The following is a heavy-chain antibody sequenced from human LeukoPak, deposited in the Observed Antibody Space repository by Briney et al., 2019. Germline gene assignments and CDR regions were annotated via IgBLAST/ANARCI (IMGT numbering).Heavy chain of an antibody. CDR2: ISGSGGST. D-gene: IGHD5-12*01. CDR3: AQLEGRRGYSGYDWHAFDI. CDR1: GFTFSSYA. J-gene: IGHJ3*02. Sequence: PGGSLRLSCAASGFTFSSYAMSWVRQAPGKGLEWVSAISGSGGSTYYADSVRGRFTISRDNSKNTLYLQMNSLRAEDTAVYYCAQLEGRRGYSGYDWHAFDIWGQGTMVTVSS. V-gene: IGHV3-23*01.